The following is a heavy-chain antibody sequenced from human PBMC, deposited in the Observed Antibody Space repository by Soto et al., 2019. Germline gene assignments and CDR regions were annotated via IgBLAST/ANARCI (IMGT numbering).Heavy chain of an antibody. V-gene: IGHV4-30-4*01. CDR2: LYYSGST. J-gene: IGHJ5*02. CDR1: VGSISIGGYY. Sequence: SETLTVSWTLSVGSISIGGYYWSWVRQPPGKGFACIGYLYYSGSTDDNPCLRSRVSISVDRSKHQFSLKLRSVTDADTAVYYCARDGYCSASRCKYWFDRWGQGTMVTVSS. CDR3: ARDGYCSASRCKYWFDR. D-gene: IGHD2-15*01.